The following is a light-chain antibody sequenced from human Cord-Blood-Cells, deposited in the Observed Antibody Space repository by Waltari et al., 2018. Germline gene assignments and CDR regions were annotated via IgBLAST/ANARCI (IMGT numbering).Light chain of an antibody. CDR1: QSVSSH. Sequence: EIVLTQSPATLSLSPGERATLSCTASQSVSSHLAWYQQKPGQAPRLLIYDASNRATGIPARFSGSGSGTDFTLTISSLEPEDFAVYYCQQRSNWPTFGPGTKVDIK. CDR3: QQRSNWPT. CDR2: DAS. V-gene: IGKV3-11*01. J-gene: IGKJ3*01.